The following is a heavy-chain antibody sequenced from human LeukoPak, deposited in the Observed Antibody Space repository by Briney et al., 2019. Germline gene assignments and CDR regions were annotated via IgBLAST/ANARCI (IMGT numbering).Heavy chain of an antibody. CDR2: NYWNDDK. V-gene: IGHV2-5*01. D-gene: IGHD3-22*01. Sequence: ESGPTLVNPPQPLTLTCTFSGFSLSTSGVAVGWIRQPPGKALEWLALNYWNDDKRYSPSLKSRLTITKDTSKYRVVLTMTNMDHVDTATYYCAHSLYDSSGYYYFDYWGQGTLVTVSS. J-gene: IGHJ4*02. CDR3: AHSLYDSSGYYYFDY. CDR1: GFSLSTSGVA.